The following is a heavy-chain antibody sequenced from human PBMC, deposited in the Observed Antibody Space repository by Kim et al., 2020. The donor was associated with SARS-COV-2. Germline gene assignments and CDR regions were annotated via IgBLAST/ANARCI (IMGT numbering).Heavy chain of an antibody. CDR3: ARGGPVLRYLDWLSHGPRLDY. CDR2: INHSGST. CDR1: GGSFSGYY. Sequence: SETLSLTCAVYGGSFSGYYWTWIPQPPGKGLEWIGHINHSGSTNYNPSLKIRVTISVATSKNQFSLKLSSVTAAATAVYYCARGGPVLRYLDWLSHGPRLDYWGQGTLVTVSS. D-gene: IGHD3-9*01. J-gene: IGHJ4*02. V-gene: IGHV4-34*01.